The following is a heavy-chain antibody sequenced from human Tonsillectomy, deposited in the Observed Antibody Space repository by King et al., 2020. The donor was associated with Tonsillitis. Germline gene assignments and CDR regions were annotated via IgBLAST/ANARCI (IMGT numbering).Heavy chain of an antibody. J-gene: IGHJ4*02. CDR3: AKSGRRGYLESSYDY. CDR1: VFTFSSYA. V-gene: IGHV3-23*04. D-gene: IGHD3-3*01. CDR2: ISGSGGSP. Sequence: VQLVESGGGLVQPGGSLRLSCAASVFTFSSYAMSWVRQAPGKGLEWVSAISGSGGSPYYADSVKGRFTISRDNSKNTLYLQMNSLRAEDTAVYYCAKSGRRGYLESSYDYWGQGTLVTVSS.